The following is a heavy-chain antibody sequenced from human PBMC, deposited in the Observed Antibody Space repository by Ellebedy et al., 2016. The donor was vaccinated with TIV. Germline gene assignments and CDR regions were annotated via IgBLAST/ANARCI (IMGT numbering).Heavy chain of an antibody. V-gene: IGHV3-66*01. D-gene: IGHD1-1*01. CDR1: GLTVSSTY. Sequence: GESLKISCAASGLTVSSTYMSWVRQAPGKGLEWISVIHTGGDTNYADSVKGRFTMSRDTSKNTVHLQINSVSVEDTAVYYSAGETFNDVDLIIWGVLDTWGQGTMVTVSS. CDR2: IHTGGDT. CDR3: AGETFNDVDLIIWGVLDT. J-gene: IGHJ3*02.